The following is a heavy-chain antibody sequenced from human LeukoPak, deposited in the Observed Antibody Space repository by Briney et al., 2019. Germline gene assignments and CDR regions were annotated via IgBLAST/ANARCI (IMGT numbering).Heavy chain of an antibody. J-gene: IGHJ4*02. Sequence: GGSLRLSCAASGFTVSSNYMSWVRQAPGKGLEWASVIYSGGSTYYADSVKGRFTISRDNSKNTLYLQMNSLRAEDTAVYYCARGRSLTPNYYDSRGGVDWGQGTLVTVSS. CDR3: ARGRSLTPNYYDSRGGVD. CDR2: IYSGGST. CDR1: GFTVSSNY. V-gene: IGHV3-53*01. D-gene: IGHD3-22*01.